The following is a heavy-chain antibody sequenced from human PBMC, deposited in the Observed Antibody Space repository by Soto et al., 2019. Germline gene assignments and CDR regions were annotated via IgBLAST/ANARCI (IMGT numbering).Heavy chain of an antibody. CDR3: AREKGLSWTVDY. J-gene: IGHJ4*02. CDR1: GYTFTSYD. Sequence: QVQLVQSGADVKKPGASVKVSCKASGYTFTSYDINWVRQATGQGLEWMGWMNHNSGNTGYAQKFQGRVTMTRNTSISTAYMELSSLRSEDTAVYYCAREKGLSWTVDYWGQGTLVTVSS. CDR2: MNHNSGNT. V-gene: IGHV1-8*01. D-gene: IGHD6-13*01.